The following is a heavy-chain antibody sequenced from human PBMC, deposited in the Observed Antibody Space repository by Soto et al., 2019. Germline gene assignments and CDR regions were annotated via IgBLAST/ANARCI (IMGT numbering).Heavy chain of an antibody. CDR2: IIPIFGTG. CDR1: GGTFSSYS. V-gene: IGHV1-69*01. Sequence: QVQLVQSGAEVKKPGSSVKVSCKASGGTFSSYSISWVRQAPGQGLEWMGGIIPIFGTGNYAQKFQCRVTITAVESTSTDYMDLSSMRSADTTVYYCAREGYSDYGKPFDYWGQGTLVTVTS. J-gene: IGHJ4*02. D-gene: IGHD4-17*01. CDR3: AREGYSDYGKPFDY.